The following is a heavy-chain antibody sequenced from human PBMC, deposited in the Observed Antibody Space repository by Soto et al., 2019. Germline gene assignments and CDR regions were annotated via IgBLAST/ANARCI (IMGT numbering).Heavy chain of an antibody. D-gene: IGHD5-12*01. CDR1: GFTFSSYA. J-gene: IGHJ5*02. CDR2: ISTTGDNT. Sequence: GGSLRLSCAAAGFTFSSYAMSWVRQAPGKGLDWVSAISTTGDNTYYADSVRGRFTISRDNSKNTLYLQMISLRAEDTAVYYCARKIYHRFDPWGQGTLVTVSS. CDR3: ARKIYHRFDP. V-gene: IGHV3-23*01.